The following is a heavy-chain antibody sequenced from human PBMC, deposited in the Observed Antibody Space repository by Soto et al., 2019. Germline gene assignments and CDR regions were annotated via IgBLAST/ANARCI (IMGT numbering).Heavy chain of an antibody. D-gene: IGHD1-26*01. J-gene: IGHJ4*02. Sequence: SETLSLTCTVSGGSISSSSYYWGWIRQPPGKGLEWIGSIYYSGSTYYNPSLKSRVTISVDTSKTQFSLKLSSVTAADTAVYYCARRYGGNLDYWGQGTLVTVSS. V-gene: IGHV4-39*01. CDR1: GGSISSSSYY. CDR3: ARRYGGNLDY. CDR2: IYYSGST.